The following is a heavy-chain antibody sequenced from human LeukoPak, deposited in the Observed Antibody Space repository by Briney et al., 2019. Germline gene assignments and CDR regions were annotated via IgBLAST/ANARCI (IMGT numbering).Heavy chain of an antibody. V-gene: IGHV5-51*01. CDR3: ARLSTTVPYYFDY. CDR1: GYSFTSYW. J-gene: IGHJ4*02. D-gene: IGHD4-11*01. Sequence: GESLKISCKGSGYSFTSYWIGWVRQMPGKGLEWMGIIYPGDSDTRYSPSFQGQVTISADKSISTAYLQRSSLKASDTAMSYCARLSTTVPYYFDYWGQGTLVTVSS. CDR2: IYPGDSDT.